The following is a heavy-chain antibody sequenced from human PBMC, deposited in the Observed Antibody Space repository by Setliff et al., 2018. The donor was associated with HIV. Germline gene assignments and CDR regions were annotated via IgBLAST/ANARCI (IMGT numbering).Heavy chain of an antibody. D-gene: IGHD4-4*01. V-gene: IGHV3-53*01. CDR2: IYAGGST. Sequence: PGGSLRLSCAASGLTDTYNYMSWVRQAPGKGLEWVSVIYAGGSTYYADSVKGRFTISRDNFKNTLYLQMNSLRAEDTAVYYCAAGSSNYDYFDYWGQGTLVTVSS. CDR1: GLTDTYNY. J-gene: IGHJ4*02. CDR3: AAGSSNYDYFDY.